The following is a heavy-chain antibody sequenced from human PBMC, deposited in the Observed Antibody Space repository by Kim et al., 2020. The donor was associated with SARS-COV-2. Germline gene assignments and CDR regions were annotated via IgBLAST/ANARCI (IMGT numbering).Heavy chain of an antibody. CDR2: IYYSWST. V-gene: IGHV4-39*07. Sequence: SETLSLTCTVSGGSISSSSYYWGWIRQPPGKGLEWIGSIYYSWSTYYNPSLKSRVTISVDTSKNQFSLKLSSVTAADTAVYYCARDTATVTTYPDYYFDYWGQGTLVTVSS. D-gene: IGHD4-17*01. CDR1: GGSISSSSYY. J-gene: IGHJ4*02. CDR3: ARDTATVTTYPDYYFDY.